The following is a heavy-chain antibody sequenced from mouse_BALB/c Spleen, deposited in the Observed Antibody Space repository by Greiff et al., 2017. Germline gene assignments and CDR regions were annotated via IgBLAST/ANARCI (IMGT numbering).Heavy chain of an antibody. CDR1: GFSLTSYD. Sequence: VQLVESGPGLVAPSQSLSITCTVSGFSLTSYDISWIRQPPGKGLEWLGVIWTGGGANYNSAFMSRLSISKDNSKSQVFLKMNSLQTDDTAIYYCVRDWDDGYYNSYWGQGTLVTVSA. J-gene: IGHJ3*01. CDR3: VRDWDDGYYNSY. D-gene: IGHD2-3*01. CDR2: IWTGGGA. V-gene: IGHV2-9-2*01.